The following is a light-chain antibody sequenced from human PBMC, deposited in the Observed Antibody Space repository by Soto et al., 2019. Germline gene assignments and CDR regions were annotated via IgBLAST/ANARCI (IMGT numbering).Light chain of an antibody. CDR2: GAS. V-gene: IGKV1-8*01. Sequence: AIRMTQSPSSFSASTGDRVTITCRASQGISGYLAWYQQKPGKAPKLLIYGASTLQSGVPSRFSGSGSGTDFTLTISRLQSEDFATYYCQQYYNRWTFGQGTKVEIK. J-gene: IGKJ1*01. CDR3: QQYYNRWT. CDR1: QGISGY.